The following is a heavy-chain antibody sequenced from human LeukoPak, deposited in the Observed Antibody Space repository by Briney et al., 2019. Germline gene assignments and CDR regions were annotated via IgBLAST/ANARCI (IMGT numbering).Heavy chain of an antibody. J-gene: IGHJ3*01. D-gene: IGHD2-2*01. V-gene: IGHV3-7*05. Sequence: GGSLRLSCAGSGFTFSSHWINWARQAPGKGLEWVANIHEDGSGKYYVDSVKGRFTVSRDNAKNSVYLQMNSLKIEDTALYYCATPILTYPDRAWGQGTMVTVSP. CDR1: GFTFSSHW. CDR3: ATPILTYPDRA. CDR2: IHEDGSGK.